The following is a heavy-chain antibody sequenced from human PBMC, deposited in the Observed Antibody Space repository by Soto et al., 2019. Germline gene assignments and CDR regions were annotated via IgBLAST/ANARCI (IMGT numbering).Heavy chain of an antibody. D-gene: IGHD3-3*01. J-gene: IGHJ5*02. Sequence: PSETLSLTCTVSGGSISSYYWSWIRQPPGKGLEWIGYIYYSGSTNYNPSLKSRVTISVDTSKNQFSLKLSSVTAADTAVYYCAREIASYYDFWSGSWFDPWGQGTLVTVSS. V-gene: IGHV4-59*01. CDR3: AREIASYYDFWSGSWFDP. CDR1: GGSISSYY. CDR2: IYYSGST.